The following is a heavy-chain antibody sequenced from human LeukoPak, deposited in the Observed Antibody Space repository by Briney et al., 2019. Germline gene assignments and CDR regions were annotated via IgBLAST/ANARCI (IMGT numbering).Heavy chain of an antibody. CDR3: GGRCYGPAEGAFDI. V-gene: IGHV5-51*01. CDR2: IYPDDSDT. Sequence: GESLKISCKGSGYTFNKYWIGWVRQMPGKGLEWMGIIYPDDSDTRYSPSFQGQVTISADKSTSTAYLQWSSLQASDTAMYCSGGRCYGPAEGAFDIWGQGTMVTVSS. CDR1: GYTFNKYW. D-gene: IGHD2-15*01. J-gene: IGHJ3*02.